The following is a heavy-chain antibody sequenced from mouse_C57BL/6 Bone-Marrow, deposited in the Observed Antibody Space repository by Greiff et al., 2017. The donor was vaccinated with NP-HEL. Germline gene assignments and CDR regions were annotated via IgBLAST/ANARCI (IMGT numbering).Heavy chain of an antibody. V-gene: IGHV1-15*01. J-gene: IGHJ3*02. CDR2: IDPETGGT. CDR3: TRGLLRR. CDR1: GYTFTDYE. Sequence: VKLVESGAELVRPGASVTLSCKASGYTFTDYEMHWVKQTPVHGLEWIGAIDPETGGTAYNQKFKGKAILTADKSSSTAYMELRSLTSEDSAVYYCTRGLLRRWGQGTLVTVSA. D-gene: IGHD1-1*01.